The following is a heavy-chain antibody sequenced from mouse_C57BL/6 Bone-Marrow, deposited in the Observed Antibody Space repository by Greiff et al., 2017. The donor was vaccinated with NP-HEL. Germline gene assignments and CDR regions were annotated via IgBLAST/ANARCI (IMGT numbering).Heavy chain of an antibody. CDR2: INPNNGGT. Sequence: EVQLQQSGPELVKPGASVKISCKASGYTFTDYYMNWVKQSHGKSLEWIGDINPNNGGTSYNQKFKGKATLTVDKSSSTAYMELRSLTSEDSAVYYCARLRPPDYWGQGTTLTVSS. CDR1: GYTFTDYY. J-gene: IGHJ2*01. D-gene: IGHD3-2*02. CDR3: ARLRPPDY. V-gene: IGHV1-26*01.